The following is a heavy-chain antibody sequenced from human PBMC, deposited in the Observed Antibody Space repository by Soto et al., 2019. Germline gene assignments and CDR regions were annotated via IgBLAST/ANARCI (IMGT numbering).Heavy chain of an antibody. CDR2: ISAYSGNT. Sequence: ASVKVSCKASGYTFTSYGISWVRQAPGQGIEWMGWISAYSGNTGYAQKFQGRVTMTRNTSISTAYMELSSLRSEDTAVYYCARDIAVAVSPVGVGWGQGTMVTVSS. D-gene: IGHD6-19*01. CDR3: ARDIAVAVSPVGVG. J-gene: IGHJ3*01. V-gene: IGHV1-8*02. CDR1: GYTFTSYG.